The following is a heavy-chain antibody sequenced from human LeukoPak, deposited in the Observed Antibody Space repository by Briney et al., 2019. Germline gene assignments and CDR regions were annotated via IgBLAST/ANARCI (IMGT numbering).Heavy chain of an antibody. V-gene: IGHV3-23*01. J-gene: IGHJ4*02. CDR2: ISGSGAST. D-gene: IGHD1-26*01. CDR1: GFTFSTNA. Sequence: GGSLRLSCLTSGFTFSTNAMSWVRQAPGKGLEWISGISGSGASTYYADSVTGRFTISRDNSRNTLYLQMNSLRGDDTAVYYCAKDVGKWESLHFFDYWGQGTLSPSPQ. CDR3: AKDVGKWESLHFFDY.